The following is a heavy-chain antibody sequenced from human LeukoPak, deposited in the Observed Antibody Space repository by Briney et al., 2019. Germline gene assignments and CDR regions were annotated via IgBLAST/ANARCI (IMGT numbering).Heavy chain of an antibody. CDR3: VGSTGYPYYFDY. Sequence: GESLKISCKASGYTFTGYWIGWVRQMPGKGLEWMGIIYPGDSNTRYSPSFQGQVTISADESISTAYLQWSSLKASDTAMYYCVGSTGYPYYFDYWGQGTLVTVSS. J-gene: IGHJ4*02. V-gene: IGHV5-51*01. CDR1: GYTFTGYW. CDR2: IYPGDSNT. D-gene: IGHD3-9*01.